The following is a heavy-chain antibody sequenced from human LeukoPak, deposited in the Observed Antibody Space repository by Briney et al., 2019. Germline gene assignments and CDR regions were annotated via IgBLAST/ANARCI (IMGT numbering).Heavy chain of an antibody. Sequence: GEALQISCKGSGYRFTYYWIGWVRQMPGKGLEWMGIIHPGDSVTRYSPSFHGQLTISADKSIRTAYLQWTSLRASDTAMYYCARVSNLGADGDWFDPWGQGTMVTVSS. CDR3: ARVSNLGADGDWFDP. CDR2: IHPGDSVT. V-gene: IGHV5-51*01. D-gene: IGHD6-13*01. CDR1: GYRFTYYW. J-gene: IGHJ5*02.